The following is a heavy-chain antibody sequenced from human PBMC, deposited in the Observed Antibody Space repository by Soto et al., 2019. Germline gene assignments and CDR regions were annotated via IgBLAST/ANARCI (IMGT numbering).Heavy chain of an antibody. CDR1: GFTVSRKY. D-gene: IGHD2-21*02. V-gene: IGHV3-53*01. CDR2: IYSSGDT. Sequence: EVQLVESGGGLIQPGGSLRLSCAVSGFTVSRKYMTWVRQAPGKGLEWVSVIYSSGDTYYGDSVKGRFTISRDNYKNTLYLQMNSQRAEDTAVYYSASAAVTAPDYWGQGTLVTVSS. CDR3: ASAAVTAPDY. J-gene: IGHJ4*02.